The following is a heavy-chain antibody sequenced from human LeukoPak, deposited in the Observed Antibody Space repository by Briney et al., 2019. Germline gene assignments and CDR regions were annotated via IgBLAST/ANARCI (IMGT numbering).Heavy chain of an antibody. Sequence: GGSPRLSCAASGFTFSSYAMSWVRQAPGKGLEWVSAISGSGGSTYYADSVKGRFTISRDNSKNTLYLQMNSLRAEDTAVYYCAKDLSPDDYGRLDYWGQGTLVTVSS. J-gene: IGHJ4*02. CDR3: AKDLSPDDYGRLDY. CDR1: GFTFSSYA. V-gene: IGHV3-23*01. D-gene: IGHD4-17*01. CDR2: ISGSGGST.